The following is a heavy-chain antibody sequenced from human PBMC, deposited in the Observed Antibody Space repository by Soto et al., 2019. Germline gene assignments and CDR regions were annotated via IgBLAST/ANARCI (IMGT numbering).Heavy chain of an antibody. V-gene: IGHV3-30*18. Sequence: QVQLVQSGGGVVQPGRSLRLSCAASGFTFSSYGMHWVRQAPGKGLEWVAVISYDGSNKYYADSVKGRFTISRDNSKKTHYQQMNSLRAEDTAVYYSAKEGTLYSSGGYGQHWGQGTLVTVSS. CDR2: ISYDGSNK. CDR1: GFTFSSYG. D-gene: IGHD6-19*01. CDR3: AKEGTLYSSGGYGQH. J-gene: IGHJ1*01.